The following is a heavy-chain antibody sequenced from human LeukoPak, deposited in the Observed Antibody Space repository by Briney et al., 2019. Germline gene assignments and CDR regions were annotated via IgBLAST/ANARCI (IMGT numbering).Heavy chain of an antibody. Sequence: GGSLRLSCAASGFTVSSYHMSWVRQAPGKGLEWVSVIYSGGSTYYADSVKGRFTISRDNSKNTLYLQMNSLRAEDTAVYYCARAPTVTADAFDIWGQGTMVTVSS. V-gene: IGHV3-53*01. J-gene: IGHJ3*02. CDR2: IYSGGST. D-gene: IGHD4-17*01. CDR1: GFTVSSYH. CDR3: ARAPTVTADAFDI.